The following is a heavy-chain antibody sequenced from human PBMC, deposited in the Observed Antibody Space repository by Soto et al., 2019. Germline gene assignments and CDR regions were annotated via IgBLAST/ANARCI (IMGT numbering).Heavy chain of an antibody. V-gene: IGHV3-23*01. D-gene: IGHD2-2*01. J-gene: IGHJ5*02. CDR2: ISGSGGST. Sequence: EVQLLESGGGLVQPGGSLRLSCAASGFTFSSYAMSWVRQAPGKGLEWVSAISGSGGSTYYADSVKGRFTISRDNSKNTLYLQMNSLRAEDTAVYYCAKPGSYCSSTSCYNWFDPWGQGTLVTVSS. CDR3: AKPGSYCSSTSCYNWFDP. CDR1: GFTFSSYA.